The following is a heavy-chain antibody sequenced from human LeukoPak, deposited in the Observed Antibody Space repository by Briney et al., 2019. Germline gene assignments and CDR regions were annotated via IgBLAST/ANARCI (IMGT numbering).Heavy chain of an antibody. CDR3: ASESERPR. J-gene: IGHJ4*02. V-gene: IGHV3-48*04. CDR1: GFTFSSYS. CDR2: ISSSSSTI. Sequence: GGSLRLSCPASGFTFSSYSMNWVRQAPGKGLEWVSYISSSSSTIYYADSVKGRFTISRDNAKNSLYLQMNSLRAEDTAVYYCASESERPRWGQGTLVTVSS. D-gene: IGHD1-1*01.